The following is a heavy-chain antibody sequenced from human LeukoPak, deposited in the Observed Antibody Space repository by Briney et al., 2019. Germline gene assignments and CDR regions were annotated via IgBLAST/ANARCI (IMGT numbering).Heavy chain of an antibody. J-gene: IGHJ5*01. CDR3: ARLNKPGWFDS. CDR1: GGSFSGYY. Sequence: KPSETLSLTCAVYGGSFSGYYWSWIRQPPGKGLEWIGEINHSGSTNYNPSLKSRVTISVDTSKNQFSLKLSSVTAADTAVYYCARLNKPGWFDSWGQGTLVTVSS. D-gene: IGHD1-14*01. CDR2: INHSGST. V-gene: IGHV4-34*01.